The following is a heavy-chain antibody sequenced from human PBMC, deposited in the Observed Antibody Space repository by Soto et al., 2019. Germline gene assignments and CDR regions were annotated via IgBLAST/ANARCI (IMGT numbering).Heavy chain of an antibody. J-gene: IGHJ4*02. CDR1: GNTFTSYD. D-gene: IGHD3-10*01. Sequence: GASVKVSCKASGNTFTSYDINWVRQAPGHGLEWMGWINPNSGNIGYAQKFQGRVTMTRDTAIRTAYMEVSRLRSDDTAVYYCARGRASGSYYLLDYWGQGTLVTVSS. V-gene: IGHV1-8*01. CDR3: ARGRASGSYYLLDY. CDR2: INPNSGNI.